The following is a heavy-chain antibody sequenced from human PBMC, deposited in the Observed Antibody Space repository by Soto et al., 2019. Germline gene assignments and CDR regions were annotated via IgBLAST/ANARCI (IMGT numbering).Heavy chain of an antibody. CDR2: IYYSGST. CDR1: GGSISSSSYY. CDR3: ARSPGYYDSSGYYTDY. D-gene: IGHD3-22*01. Sequence: QLQLQESGPGLVKPSETLSLTCTVSGGSISSSSYYWGWIRQPPGKGLEWIGSIYYSGSTYYNPSLKSRVTISVDTSKNQFSLKLSSVTAADTAVYYCARSPGYYDSSGYYTDYWGQGTLVTVSS. V-gene: IGHV4-39*01. J-gene: IGHJ4*02.